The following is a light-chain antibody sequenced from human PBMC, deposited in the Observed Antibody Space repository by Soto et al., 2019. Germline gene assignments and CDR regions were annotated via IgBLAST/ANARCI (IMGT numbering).Light chain of an antibody. CDR2: DAS. CDR1: QSVSSY. V-gene: IGKV3-11*01. Sequence: IVLKQSPATLSLSPGERATLSCRASQSVSSYLAWYQQKPGQAPRLLIYDASNRATGIPARFSGSGSGTDFTLTISSLEPEDFAVYYCQQRSHLFTFGPGTKVDI. J-gene: IGKJ3*01. CDR3: QQRSHLFT.